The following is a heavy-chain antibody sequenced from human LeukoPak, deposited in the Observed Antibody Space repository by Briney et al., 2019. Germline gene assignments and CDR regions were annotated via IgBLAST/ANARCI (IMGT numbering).Heavy chain of an antibody. Sequence: SETLSLTCTVSGGSISSGDYYWSWIRQPPGKGLEWIGYIYYSGSTYYNLSLKSRVTISVDTSKNQFSLKLSSVTAADTAVYYCARLSGSYYPDYWGQGTLVTVSS. D-gene: IGHD1-26*01. CDR1: GGSISSGDYY. J-gene: IGHJ4*02. CDR3: ARLSGSYYPDY. CDR2: IYYSGST. V-gene: IGHV4-30-4*08.